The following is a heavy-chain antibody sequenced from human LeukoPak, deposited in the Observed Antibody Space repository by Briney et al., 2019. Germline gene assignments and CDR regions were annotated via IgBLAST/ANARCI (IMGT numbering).Heavy chain of an antibody. J-gene: IGHJ3*02. V-gene: IGHV1-45*02. CDR1: GYTFTYRY. Sequence: GASVKVSCKASGYTFTYRYLHWVRQAPGQALGWMGWITPFNGNTNYAQKFQDRVTITRDRSMSTAYMELSSLRSEDTAMYYCARTDSGHDAFDIWGQGTMVTVSS. CDR3: ARTDSGHDAFDI. CDR2: ITPFNGNT.